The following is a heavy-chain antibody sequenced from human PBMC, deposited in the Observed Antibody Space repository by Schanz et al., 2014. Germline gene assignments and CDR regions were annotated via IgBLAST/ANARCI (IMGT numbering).Heavy chain of an antibody. CDR1: GFTFSSYA. J-gene: IGHJ4*02. CDR2: INPDGSGK. V-gene: IGHV3-7*01. CDR3: AKYGTGKGVSFEY. Sequence: EVQLLESGGGLVQPGGSLRLSCAASGFTFSSYAMSWVRQAPGKGLESVAKINPDGSGKYYVVSVEGRFTISRDNAKKSLDLHMNSLTAEDTAVYYCAKYGTGKGVSFEYWGQGTLVTVSS. D-gene: IGHD1-26*01.